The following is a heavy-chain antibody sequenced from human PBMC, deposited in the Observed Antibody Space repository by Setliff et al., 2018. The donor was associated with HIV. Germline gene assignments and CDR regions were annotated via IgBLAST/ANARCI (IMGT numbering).Heavy chain of an antibody. CDR3: ARDYYYDSSGYRYFDY. Sequence: VGSLRLSCAASGFTFSSHSMNWVRQAPGKGLEWITYISGSGSTIYYADSVKGRFTISRDNAKNSLYLQMNSLRAEDTAVYYCARDYYYDSSGYRYFDYWGQGTLVTVSS. D-gene: IGHD3-22*01. V-gene: IGHV3-48*01. J-gene: IGHJ4*02. CDR2: ISGSGSTI. CDR1: GFTFSSHS.